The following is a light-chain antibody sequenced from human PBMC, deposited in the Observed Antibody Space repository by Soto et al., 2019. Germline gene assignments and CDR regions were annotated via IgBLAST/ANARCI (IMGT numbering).Light chain of an antibody. V-gene: IGKV1D-8*01. Sequence: VIWMTQSPSLLSASTGDRVTISCRISQGISSYLAWYQQKPGKAPELLIYAASTLQSGVPSRFSGSGSGTDFTLTISCLQSEDFATYYGQQYYSFPLTFGGGTKVEIK. CDR1: QGISSY. J-gene: IGKJ4*01. CDR2: AAS. CDR3: QQYYSFPLT.